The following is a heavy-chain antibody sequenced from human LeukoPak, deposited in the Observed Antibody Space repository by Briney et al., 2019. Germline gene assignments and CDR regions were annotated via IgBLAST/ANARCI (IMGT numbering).Heavy chain of an antibody. CDR2: INHSGST. Sequence: PSETLSLTCAVYGGSFSGYYWSWIRQPPGKGLEWIGEINHSGSTNYNPSLKSRVTISVDTSKNQFSLKLSSVTAADTAVYYCARRPYSSSWLRPWGQGTLVTVSS. J-gene: IGHJ5*02. V-gene: IGHV4-34*01. D-gene: IGHD6-13*01. CDR1: GGSFSGYY. CDR3: ARRPYSSSWLRP.